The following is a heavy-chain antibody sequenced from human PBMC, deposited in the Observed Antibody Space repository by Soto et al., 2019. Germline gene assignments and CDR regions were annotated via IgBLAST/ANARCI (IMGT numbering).Heavy chain of an antibody. CDR3: AALTFGGATLPY. D-gene: IGHD3-16*01. V-gene: IGHV1-58*02. CDR1: GFTFTSSA. J-gene: IGHJ4*02. CDR2: IVVGSGNT. Sequence: ASVKVSCKASGFTFTSSAMQWVRQARGQRLEWIGWIVVGSGNTNYAQKFQERVTITRDMSTSTAYMELSSLRSEDTAVYYCAALTFGGATLPYWGQGTLVTVSS.